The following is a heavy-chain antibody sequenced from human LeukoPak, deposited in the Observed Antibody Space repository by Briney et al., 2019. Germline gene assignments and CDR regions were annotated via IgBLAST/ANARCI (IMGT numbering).Heavy chain of an antibody. CDR2: ISGSGGST. J-gene: IGHJ4*02. V-gene: IGHV3-23*01. CDR1: GFTFSNYA. CDR3: AKDTSSGWLDY. D-gene: IGHD6-19*01. Sequence: GGSLRLSCAASGFTFSNYAMSWVRQAPGKGLEWVSTISGSGGSTYYADSVKGRFTISRDNSKNTLYLQMNSLRAEDTAVYYCAKDTSSGWLDYWGQGTLVTVSS.